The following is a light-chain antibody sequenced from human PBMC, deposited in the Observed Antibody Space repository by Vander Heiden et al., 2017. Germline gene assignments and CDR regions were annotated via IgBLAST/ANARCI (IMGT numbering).Light chain of an antibody. Sequence: EIVLTQSPATLSLSPGERATLSCRASQSVGNEVAWYQQKPGQRPRLLISDASDRATGVPARFSGSGYGTDFTLTITSREPEDFAVYYCQQRRNWPPLTFGGGTKVEIK. CDR2: DAS. J-gene: IGKJ4*01. CDR3: QQRRNWPPLT. V-gene: IGKV3-11*01. CDR1: QSVGNE.